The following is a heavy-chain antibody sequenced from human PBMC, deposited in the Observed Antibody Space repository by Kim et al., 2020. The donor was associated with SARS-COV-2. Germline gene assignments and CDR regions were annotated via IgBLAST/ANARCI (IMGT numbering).Heavy chain of an antibody. J-gene: IGHJ4*02. CDR3: VRGGGVTRYYFDY. V-gene: IGHV4-34*01. Sequence: YHPTLQSRVTNSVDTSRNPFSLKLSSVTAADTAVYFCVRGGGVTRYYFDYWGQGALVTVSS. D-gene: IGHD3-16*01.